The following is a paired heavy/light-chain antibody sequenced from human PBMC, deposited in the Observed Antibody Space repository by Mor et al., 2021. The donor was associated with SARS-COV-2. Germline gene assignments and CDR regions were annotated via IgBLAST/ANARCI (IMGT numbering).Heavy chain of an antibody. D-gene: IGHD2-15*01. Sequence: QVQLVQSGADVKKPGASVTVSCRASGYTFNYNYMHWVRQAPGQGLEWMGVINLRRGATTYAQRFQERLTVSSDMSTNTVYMEMRGLRSEDSAMYYCATDLADCDAASCYARGHLDQWGRGTLVIVSS. CDR1: GYTFNYNY. V-gene: IGHV1-46*02. CDR2: INLRRGAT. J-gene: IGHJ4*02. CDR3: ATDLADCDAASCYARGHLDQ.
Light chain of an antibody. CDR3: QSYDDNLGGFWI. Sequence: QSTLTQPPSVSGAPGQRVTISCTGSRSNIGTYNVHWYKQLPQTAPRLVIYDNSNRPSGVPDRFSASRSGTSASLAITGLQAEDEAHYFCQSYDDNLGGFWIFGGGTKLNVL. V-gene: IGLV1-40*01. CDR2: DNS. CDR1: RSNIGTYN. J-gene: IGLJ2*01.